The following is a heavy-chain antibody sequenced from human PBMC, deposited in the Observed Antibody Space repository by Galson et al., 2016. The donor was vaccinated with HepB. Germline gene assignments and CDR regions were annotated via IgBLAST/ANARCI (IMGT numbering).Heavy chain of an antibody. V-gene: IGHV3-23*01. CDR1: GFTFTDYA. J-gene: IGHJ4*02. Sequence: SLRLSCAASGFTFTDYAMGWVRQVPGKGLEWVSLISVNDDGTYYPDSVKGRFTISKDHSKNTLFLQMNSLRADDTAVYYCAKGGYDILTGYYWYYFDYWGQGTLVTVSS. D-gene: IGHD3-9*01. CDR3: AKGGYDILTGYYWYYFDY. CDR2: ISVNDDGT.